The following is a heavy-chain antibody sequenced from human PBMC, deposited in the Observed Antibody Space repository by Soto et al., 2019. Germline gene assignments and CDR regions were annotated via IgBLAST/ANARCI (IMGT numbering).Heavy chain of an antibody. D-gene: IGHD2-2*01. Sequence: SQTLSLTCAISGDSVSSNSAAWNWIRQSPSRGLEWLGRTYYRSKWYNDYAVSVKSRITINPDTSKNQFSLQLNSVTPEDTAVYYCARVVGDCSSTSCPVWFDYWGQGTLVTVSS. V-gene: IGHV6-1*01. CDR3: ARVVGDCSSTSCPVWFDY. J-gene: IGHJ4*02. CDR1: GDSVSSNSAA. CDR2: TYYRSKWYN.